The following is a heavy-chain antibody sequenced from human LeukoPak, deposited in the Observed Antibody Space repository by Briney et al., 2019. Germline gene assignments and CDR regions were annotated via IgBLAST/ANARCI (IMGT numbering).Heavy chain of an antibody. V-gene: IGHV4-39*01. CDR3: ARLGSSSWYGAYYYYGMDV. Sequence: SETLSLACTVSGGSISSSSYYWGWIRQPPGKGLEWIGSIYYSGSTYYNPSLKSRVTISVDTSKNQFSLKLSSVTAADTAVYYCARLGSSSWYGAYYYYGMDVWGQGTTVTVSS. CDR1: GGSISSSSYY. CDR2: IYYSGST. J-gene: IGHJ6*02. D-gene: IGHD6-13*01.